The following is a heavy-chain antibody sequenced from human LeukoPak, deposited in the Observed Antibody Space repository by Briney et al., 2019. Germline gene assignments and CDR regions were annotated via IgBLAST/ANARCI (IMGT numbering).Heavy chain of an antibody. D-gene: IGHD6-19*01. CDR2: ISYDGSNK. V-gene: IGHV3-30*04. CDR3: ARGVAEQWLVQRWFDP. CDR1: GFTFSSYA. Sequence: GGSLRLSCAASGFTFSSYAMHWVRQAPGKGLEWVAVISYDGSNKYYADSVKGRFTISRDNSKNTLYLQMNSLRAEDTAVYYRARGVAEQWLVQRWFDPWGQGTLVTVSS. J-gene: IGHJ5*02.